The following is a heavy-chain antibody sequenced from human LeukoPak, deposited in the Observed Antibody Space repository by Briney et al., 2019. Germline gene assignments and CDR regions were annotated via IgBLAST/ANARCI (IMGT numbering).Heavy chain of an antibody. CDR3: ARDQVDYDLPDHFDY. CDR1: GDSISSSTCN. CDR2: ISQSGNS. D-gene: IGHD3-22*01. J-gene: IGHJ4*02. Sequence: PSETLSLTCKVSGDSISSSTCNWSWIRQPPGKGLEWIGYISQSGNSYFTPSLKSRATISVDRSKNHFSLTLISVTAADTAVYYCARDQVDYDLPDHFDYWGKGTLVAVSS. V-gene: IGHV4-30-2*01.